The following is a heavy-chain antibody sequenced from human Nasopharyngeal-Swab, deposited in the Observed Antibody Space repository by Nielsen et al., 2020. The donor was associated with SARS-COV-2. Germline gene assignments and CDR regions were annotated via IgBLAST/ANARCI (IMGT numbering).Heavy chain of an antibody. D-gene: IGHD6-13*01. CDR2: ISYDGSTK. Sequence: GGSLRLSCAASGFTFTSYDIHWVRQATGKGLAWVAVISYDGSTKYYADSVKGRFTVSRDNSKNTLYLQMNSLRAEDTAVYYCARGIIAAAEDWGQGTLVTVSS. J-gene: IGHJ4*02. V-gene: IGHV3-30-3*01. CDR1: GFTFTSYD. CDR3: ARGIIAAAED.